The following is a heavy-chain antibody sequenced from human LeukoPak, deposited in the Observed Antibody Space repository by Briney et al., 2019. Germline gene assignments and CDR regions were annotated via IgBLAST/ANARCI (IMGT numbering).Heavy chain of an antibody. J-gene: IGHJ5*02. CDR1: GYSISSGYY. CDR3: ARLLRVGYCSTTTCNWFDP. V-gene: IGHV4-38-2*02. CDR2: IYHSGST. Sequence: SETLSLTCTVSGYSISSGYYWGWIRQPPGKGLEWIGSIYHSGSTYYNPSLKSRVTISVDTSKNQFSLKLSSVTTADTAVYYCARLLRVGYCSTTTCNWFDPWGQGTLVTVSS. D-gene: IGHD2-2*03.